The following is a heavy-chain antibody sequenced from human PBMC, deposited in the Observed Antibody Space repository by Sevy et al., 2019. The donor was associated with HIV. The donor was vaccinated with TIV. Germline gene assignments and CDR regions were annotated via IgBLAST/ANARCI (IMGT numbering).Heavy chain of an antibody. CDR3: AREGCTKPHDY. V-gene: IGHV3-23*01. Sequence: GGSLRLSCAASGFTFSKYSMSWVRQPPGKGLEWVSTLSFGCGEINYADSVKDRFTISRDNSKSSGYLQMNNLRPEDMAVYYCAREGCTKPHDYWGQGTLVTVSS. J-gene: IGHJ4*02. D-gene: IGHD2-8*01. CDR2: LSFGCGEI. CDR1: GFTFSKYS.